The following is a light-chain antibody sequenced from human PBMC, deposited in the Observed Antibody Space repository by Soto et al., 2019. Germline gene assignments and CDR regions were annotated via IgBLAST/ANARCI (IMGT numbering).Light chain of an antibody. CDR1: QSIDNS. J-gene: IGKJ4*01. V-gene: IGKV3-11*01. CDR2: DAS. CDR3: QQCVSWPLLN. Sequence: EIVLTQSPATLSLSPGERATLSCRASQSIDNSLAWYQQKPGQAPRLLIYDASNRATGIPARFSGSGSGTDFTLSISSLEPEDFAVYYCQQCVSWPLLNVGGGTKVELK.